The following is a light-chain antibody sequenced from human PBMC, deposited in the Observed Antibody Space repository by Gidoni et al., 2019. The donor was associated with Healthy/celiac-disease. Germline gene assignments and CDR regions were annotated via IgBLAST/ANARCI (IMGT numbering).Light chain of an antibody. J-gene: IGKJ5*01. CDR3: MQALQTPIT. V-gene: IGKV2-28*01. CDR2: LGS. Sequence: DIVMTQSPLSLPVTPGEPASISCRSSQSLLHSNGYNYLDWYLQKPGQSPQLLSYLGSNRASGVHDGFSGSGSGTEFKLKISRVEAEDVGVYYCMQALQTPITFGQGTRLEIK. CDR1: QSLLHSNGYNY.